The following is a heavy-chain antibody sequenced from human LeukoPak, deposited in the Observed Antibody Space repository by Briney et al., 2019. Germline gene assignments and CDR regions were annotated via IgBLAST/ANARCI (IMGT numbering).Heavy chain of an antibody. CDR3: ARAMVRGVIIPGY. Sequence: ASVTVSFTASGSTFTIYYMHWVRQAPGQGLEWMGIITPSGGSTSYAQKFQGRVTITRDTSTSTVYMELSSLRSEDTAVYYCARAMVRGVIIPGYWGQGTLVTVSS. V-gene: IGHV1-46*01. CDR2: ITPSGGST. CDR1: GSTFTIYY. J-gene: IGHJ4*02. D-gene: IGHD3-10*01.